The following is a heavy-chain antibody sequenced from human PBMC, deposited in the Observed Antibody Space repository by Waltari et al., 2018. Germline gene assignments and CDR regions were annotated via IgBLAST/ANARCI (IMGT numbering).Heavy chain of an antibody. D-gene: IGHD3-3*01. CDR2: VNPNSGAT. V-gene: IGHV1-8*02. Sequence: QVQLVQSGAEVLRPGAPVKVTCQASGCTFLNYEINWVRKAAGEGIEWMGWVNPNSGATAYAQKFQGRITMTWDTSISTAYMELSNLRSDDTAVLYCARGRDVFANFDYNWFDPWGQGTLVTVSS. CDR3: ARGRDVFANFDYNWFDP. J-gene: IGHJ5*02. CDR1: GCTFLNYE.